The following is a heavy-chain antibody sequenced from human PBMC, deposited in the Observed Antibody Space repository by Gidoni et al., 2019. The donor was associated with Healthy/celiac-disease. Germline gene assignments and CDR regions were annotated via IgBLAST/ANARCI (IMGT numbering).Heavy chain of an antibody. CDR3: AGGWLRSYFDY. D-gene: IGHD5-12*01. CDR2: IYYSGGT. Sequence: QVQLQESRPGLVKPSESLSLTCPVLGGSISSYYWSWIRQPPGKGLEWIGYIYYSGGTNYNPSLKSRVTISVDTSKNQFSLKLSSVTAADTAVYYCAGGWLRSYFDYWGQGTLVTVSS. V-gene: IGHV4-59*01. CDR1: GGSISSYY. J-gene: IGHJ4*02.